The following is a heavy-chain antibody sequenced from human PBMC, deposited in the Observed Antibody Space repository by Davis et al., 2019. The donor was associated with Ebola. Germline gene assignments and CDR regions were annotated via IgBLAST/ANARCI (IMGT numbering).Heavy chain of an antibody. V-gene: IGHV1-69*04. D-gene: IGHD1-26*01. CDR3: ARVGGGSYYGWFDP. CDR1: GCTFSSYV. CDR2: IIPLLGIA. Sequence: AASVKVSCKASGCTFSSYVISWAPHAPGQGCELMGRIIPLLGIANYAQKFQGRFTITADKSTSTAYMELSSLRSEDTAVYYCARVGGGSYYGWFDPWGQGTLVTVSS. J-gene: IGHJ5*02.